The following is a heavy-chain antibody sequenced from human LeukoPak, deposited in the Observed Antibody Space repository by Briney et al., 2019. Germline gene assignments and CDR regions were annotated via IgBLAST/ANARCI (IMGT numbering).Heavy chain of an antibody. D-gene: IGHD3-22*01. CDR1: GYTFTSYY. Sequence: GASVKVSCKASGYTFTSYYMHWVRQAPGQGLEWMGIINPSGGSTSYAQKFQGRVTMTRDMSTSTVYMELSSLRSEDTAVYYCARVPGRGYGLYCFDYWGQGTLVTVSS. J-gene: IGHJ4*02. CDR2: INPSGGST. V-gene: IGHV1-46*01. CDR3: ARVPGRGYGLYCFDY.